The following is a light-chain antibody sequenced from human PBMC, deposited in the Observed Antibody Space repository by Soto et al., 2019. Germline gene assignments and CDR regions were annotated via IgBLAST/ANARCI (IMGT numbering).Light chain of an antibody. J-gene: IGKJ4*01. CDR2: AAS. CDR3: LQHNTYP. V-gene: IGKV1D-17*01. CDR1: QDITTN. Sequence: IQMTQSPSAMSASVGDRVTITCRARQDITTNLAWFQQKPGKVPKLLIHAASSLQSGVPSRFGASGSGTEFTLTISSLQPEDFAAYSCLQHNTYPFGGGTQVEIK.